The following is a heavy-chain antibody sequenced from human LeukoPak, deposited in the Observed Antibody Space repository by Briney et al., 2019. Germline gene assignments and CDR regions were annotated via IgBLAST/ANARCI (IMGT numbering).Heavy chain of an antibody. Sequence: GASVKVSCKASGYTFTGYYMHWVRQAPGQELEWMGWINPNSGGTNYAQKFQGRVTMTRDTSISTAFMELSRLRSDDTAVYYCARGIAVAGQDAFDIWGQGTMVTVSS. CDR3: ARGIAVAGQDAFDI. CDR1: GYTFTGYY. CDR2: INPNSGGT. V-gene: IGHV1-2*02. D-gene: IGHD6-19*01. J-gene: IGHJ3*02.